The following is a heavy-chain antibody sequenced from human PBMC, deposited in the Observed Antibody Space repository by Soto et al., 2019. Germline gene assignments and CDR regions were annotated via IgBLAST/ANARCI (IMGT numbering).Heavy chain of an antibody. D-gene: IGHD6-19*01. CDR1: GFTFSDYA. J-gene: IGHJ4*02. CDR3: AKGGRQWLVTSDFNY. Sequence: VQLVESGGGVVQPGRSLRLSCAASGFTFSDYAMHWVRQAPGKGLEWVAVVTHDGRNTHYEDSVKGRFTISRIISKNTVSLEMTSLRAEDTAVYYCAKGGRQWLVTSDFNYWGQGALVTVSS. V-gene: IGHV3-30*04. CDR2: VTHDGRNT.